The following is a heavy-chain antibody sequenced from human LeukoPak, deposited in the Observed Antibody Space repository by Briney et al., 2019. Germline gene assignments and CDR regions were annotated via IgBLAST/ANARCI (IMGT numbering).Heavy chain of an antibody. CDR2: MNPNSGNT. CDR1: GYTLTSYD. V-gene: IGHV1-8*01. Sequence: ASVKVSCKASGYTLTSYDINWVRHATGQGLEWMGWMNPNSGNTGYARKFQGRVTMTRNTSISTAYMELSSLRSEDTAVYYCARGTFFWAYWGQGTLVTVSS. J-gene: IGHJ4*02. D-gene: IGHD3-16*01. CDR3: ARGTFFWAY.